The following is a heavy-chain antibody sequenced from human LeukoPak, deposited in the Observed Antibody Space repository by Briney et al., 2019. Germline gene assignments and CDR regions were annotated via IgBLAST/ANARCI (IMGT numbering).Heavy chain of an antibody. D-gene: IGHD3-22*01. CDR1: GFTFDDYA. V-gene: IGHV3-9*01. CDR3: ARDRYYYDSTPGPCDY. Sequence: GRSLRLSCAASGFTFDDYAMHWVRQAPGKGLEWVSGISWNSGSIGYADSVKGRFTISRDNAKNSLYLQMNSLRAEDTAVYYCARDRYYYDSTPGPCDYWGQGTLVTVSS. J-gene: IGHJ4*02. CDR2: ISWNSGSI.